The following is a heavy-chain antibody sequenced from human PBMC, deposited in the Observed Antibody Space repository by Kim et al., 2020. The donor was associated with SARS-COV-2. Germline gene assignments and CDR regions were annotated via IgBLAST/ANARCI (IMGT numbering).Heavy chain of an antibody. CDR1: GFTFDDYG. D-gene: IGHD2-15*01. Sequence: GGSLRLSCAASGFTFDDYGMSWVRQAPGKGLEWVSGINWNGGSTGYADSVKGRFTISRDNAKNSLYLQMNSLRAEDTALYHCARDSRGNPRYFYYGVDVWGQGTTGTVSS. CDR2: INWNGGST. V-gene: IGHV3-20*01. CDR3: ARDSRGNPRYFYYGVDV. J-gene: IGHJ6*02.